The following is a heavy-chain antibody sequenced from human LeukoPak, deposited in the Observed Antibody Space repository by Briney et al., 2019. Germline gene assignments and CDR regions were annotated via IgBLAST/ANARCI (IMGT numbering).Heavy chain of an antibody. CDR2: ISYDGSNK. CDR3: ARGGTIAARSDY. Sequence: GGSLRLSCAASGFTFSTYWMHWVRQAPGKGLEWVAVISYDGSNKYYADSVKGRFTISRDNSKNTLYLQMNSLRAEDTAVYYCARGGTIAARSDYWGQGTLVTVSS. V-gene: IGHV3-30-3*01. CDR1: GFTFSTYW. J-gene: IGHJ4*02. D-gene: IGHD6-6*01.